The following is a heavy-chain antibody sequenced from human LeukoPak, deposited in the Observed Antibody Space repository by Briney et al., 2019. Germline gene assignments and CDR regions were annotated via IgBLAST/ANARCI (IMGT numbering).Heavy chain of an antibody. CDR2: IIPIFGTA. V-gene: IGHV1-69*05. D-gene: IGHD4-17*01. CDR1: GGTFSSYA. CDR3: ARDLNLDGDGAYYYYMDV. J-gene: IGHJ6*03. Sequence: SVKVSCKASGGTFSSYAISWVRQAPGQGLEGMGGIIPIFGTANYAQKFQDRVTITTDESTSTAYIELSSLRSADTAVYYCARDLNLDGDGAYYYYMDVWGKGTTVTVSS.